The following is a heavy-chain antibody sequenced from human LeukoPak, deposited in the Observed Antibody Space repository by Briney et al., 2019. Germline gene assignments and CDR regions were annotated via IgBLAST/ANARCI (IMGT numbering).Heavy chain of an antibody. D-gene: IGHD7-27*01. CDR3: ASKTGGSLDI. V-gene: IGHV3-48*01. CDR1: GITFSSYN. Sequence: PSETLILPCPATGITFSSYNRIWVRQAPGNGLQWVSYISSSSSTIYYADTVRRRFNISREYANNSLYLQRNTLRGEDTPVYYFASKTGGSLDIWGQGTMVTVSS. CDR2: ISSSSSTI. J-gene: IGHJ3*02.